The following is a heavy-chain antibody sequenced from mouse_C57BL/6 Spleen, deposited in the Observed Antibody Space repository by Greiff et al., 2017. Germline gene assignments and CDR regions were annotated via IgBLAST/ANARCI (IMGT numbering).Heavy chain of an antibody. Sequence: QVQLQQSGAELVKPGASVKMSCKASGYTFTTYPIEWMKQNPGKSLEWIGDFHPYNDDTKYNEKFKGKATLTVETSSSTVYLELSRLTSDDAAVYYCARGHYYGSSSGYFDYWGQGTTLTVSS. CDR1: GYTFTTYP. CDR2: FHPYNDDT. CDR3: ARGHYYGSSSGYFDY. V-gene: IGHV1-47*01. D-gene: IGHD1-1*01. J-gene: IGHJ2*01.